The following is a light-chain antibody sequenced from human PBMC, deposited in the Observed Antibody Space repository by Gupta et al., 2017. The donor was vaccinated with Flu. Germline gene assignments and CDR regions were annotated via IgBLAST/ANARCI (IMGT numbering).Light chain of an antibody. CDR2: GAS. CDR1: QSVSSN. J-gene: IGKJ1*01. V-gene: IGKV3-15*01. Sequence: GERATLSCRASQSVSSNLAWYQQKPGQAPRLLIYGASTRATGIPASFSGSGSGTEFTLTISSLQSEDFALYYCQQYNNWPPAFGQGTKVEIK. CDR3: QQYNNWPPA.